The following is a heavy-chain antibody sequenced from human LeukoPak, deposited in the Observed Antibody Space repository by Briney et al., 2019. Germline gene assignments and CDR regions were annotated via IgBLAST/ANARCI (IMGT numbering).Heavy chain of an antibody. D-gene: IGHD3-10*01. CDR1: GFTFSSYA. Sequence: PGGSLRLSCAASGFTFSSYAMSWVRQAPGKGLEWVSAISGSGGSTYYADSVKGRFTISRDNSKNTLYLQMNSLRAEDTAVYYCARGPSEDYYYGSGSYYSSDYWGQGTLVTVSS. J-gene: IGHJ4*02. CDR2: ISGSGGST. V-gene: IGHV3-23*01. CDR3: ARGPSEDYYYGSGSYYSSDY.